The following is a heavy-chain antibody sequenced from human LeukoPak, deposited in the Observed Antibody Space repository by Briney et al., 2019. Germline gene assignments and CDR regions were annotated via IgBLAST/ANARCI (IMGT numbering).Heavy chain of an antibody. V-gene: IGHV4-34*01. J-gene: IGHJ4*02. Sequence: SETLSLTCAVYGGSFSGYYWSWIRQPPGKGLECIGEINHSGSTNYNPSLKSRVTISVDTSKNQFSLKLSSVTAADTAVYYCARVTYSSSWYLLGYWGQGTLVTVSS. CDR2: INHSGST. CDR1: GGSFSGYY. D-gene: IGHD6-13*01. CDR3: ARVTYSSSWYLLGY.